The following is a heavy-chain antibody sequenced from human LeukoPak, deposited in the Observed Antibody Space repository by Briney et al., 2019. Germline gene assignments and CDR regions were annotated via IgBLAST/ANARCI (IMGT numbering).Heavy chain of an antibody. CDR2: IGWNSGGI. CDR3: AKDRARSYGYGL. Sequence: PGRSLRLSCAASGFTFDDYAMHWVRQAPGKGLEWVSGIGWNSGGIVYADSVKGRFTISRDNSKNTLYLQMNSLRAEDTAVYYCAKDRARSYGYGLWGQGTLVTVSS. CDR1: GFTFDDYA. D-gene: IGHD5-18*01. V-gene: IGHV3-9*01. J-gene: IGHJ4*02.